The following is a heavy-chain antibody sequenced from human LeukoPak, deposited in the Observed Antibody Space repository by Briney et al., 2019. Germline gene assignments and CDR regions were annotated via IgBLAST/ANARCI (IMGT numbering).Heavy chain of an antibody. CDR2: INPNSGGT. CDR3: ARDRVVVPAAFDY. D-gene: IGHD2-2*01. Sequence: ASVRVSCKASGYTFTAYYMHWVRQAPGQGLEWMGWINPNSGGTNYAQKFQGRVTMTRNTSISTAYMELSRLRSDDTAVYYCARDRVVVPAAFDYWGQGTLVTVSS. V-gene: IGHV1-2*02. CDR1: GYTFTAYY. J-gene: IGHJ4*02.